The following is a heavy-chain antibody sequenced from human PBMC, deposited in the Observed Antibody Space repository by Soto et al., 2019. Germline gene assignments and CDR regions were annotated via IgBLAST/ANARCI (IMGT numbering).Heavy chain of an antibody. V-gene: IGHV3-30-3*01. CDR2: ISYDGSNK. CDR1: GFTFSSYA. D-gene: IGHD6-19*01. J-gene: IGHJ4*02. CDR3: ARDQYSSGWYENDY. Sequence: VPLVESGGGVVQPGRSLRLSCAASGFTFSSYAMHWVRQAPGKGLEWVAVISYDGSNKYYADSVKGRFTISRDNSKNTLYLQMNSLRAEDTAVYYCARDQYSSGWYENDYWGQGTLVTVSS.